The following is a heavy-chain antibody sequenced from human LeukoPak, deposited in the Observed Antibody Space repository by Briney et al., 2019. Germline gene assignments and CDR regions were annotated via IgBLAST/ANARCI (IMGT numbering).Heavy chain of an antibody. CDR1: GGTFSSYA. D-gene: IGHD6-19*01. V-gene: IGHV1-69*05. CDR3: ARGLDSSGCFDY. J-gene: IGHJ4*02. CDR2: IIPIFGTA. Sequence: AASVKVSCKASGGTFSSYAISWVRQAPGQGREWMGGIIPIFGTANYAQKFQGRVTITTDESTSTAYMELSSLRSEDTAVYYCARGLDSSGCFDYWGQGTLVTVSS.